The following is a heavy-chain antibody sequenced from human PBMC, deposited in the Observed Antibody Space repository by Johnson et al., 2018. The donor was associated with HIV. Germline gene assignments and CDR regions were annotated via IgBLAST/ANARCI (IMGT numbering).Heavy chain of an antibody. D-gene: IGHD6-19*01. V-gene: IGHV3-33*06. CDR3: AKDLEEGQQWLIGAFDI. CDR1: GFTFSSYG. Sequence: VQLVESGGGVVQPGRSLRLSCAASGFTFSSYGMHWVRQAPGKGLEWVAVIWYDGSNKYYADSVKGRFTISRDNSKNTLYLQMKSLRPEDTAVYYCAKDLEEGQQWLIGAFDIWGQGTMVTVSS. CDR2: IWYDGSNK. J-gene: IGHJ3*02.